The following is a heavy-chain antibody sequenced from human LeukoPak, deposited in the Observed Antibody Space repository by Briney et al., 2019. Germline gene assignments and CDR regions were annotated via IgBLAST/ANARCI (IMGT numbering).Heavy chain of an antibody. Sequence: GESLNISCRGSGXSFTNYWLAWVGQMPGKGLDWMGNIYPDESDTRYSPSFQGQVTISADKSISTAYLQWSSLKASDTAMYYCARIWLRAFDIWGQVTMVTVSS. D-gene: IGHD3-16*01. J-gene: IGHJ3*02. V-gene: IGHV5-51*01. CDR2: IYPDESDT. CDR1: GXSFTNYW. CDR3: ARIWLRAFDI.